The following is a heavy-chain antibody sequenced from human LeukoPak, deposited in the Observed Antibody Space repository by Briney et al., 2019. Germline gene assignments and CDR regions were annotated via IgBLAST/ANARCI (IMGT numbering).Heavy chain of an antibody. CDR1: GGSISSYY. V-gene: IGHV4-59*01. Sequence: SETLSLTCTVPGGSISSYYWSWIRQPPGKGLEWIGYIYYSGSTNYNPSLKSRVTISVDTSKNQFSLKLSSVTAADTAVYYCAGGYYYDSSGYYPDTYYYYYYGMDVWGQGTTVTVSS. CDR2: IYYSGST. CDR3: AGGYYYDSSGYYPDTYYYYYYGMDV. D-gene: IGHD3-22*01. J-gene: IGHJ6*02.